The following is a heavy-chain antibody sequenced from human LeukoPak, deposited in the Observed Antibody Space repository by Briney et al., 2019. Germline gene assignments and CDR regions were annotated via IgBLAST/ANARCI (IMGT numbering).Heavy chain of an antibody. CDR1: GFPFSSYW. Sequence: GGSLRLSCAASGFPFSSYWMHWVRHVPGKGLLWVSRINSDGSATIYAHSVRDRFTISRDNAKNTLYLQMSGLRVEDTAVYHCASDSPYYGMDVWGQGTTVTVSS. J-gene: IGHJ6*02. CDR3: ASDSPYYGMDV. V-gene: IGHV3-74*01. CDR2: INSDGSAT.